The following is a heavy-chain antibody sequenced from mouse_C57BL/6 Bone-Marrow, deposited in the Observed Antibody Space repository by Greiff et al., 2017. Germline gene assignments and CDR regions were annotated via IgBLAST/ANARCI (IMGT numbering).Heavy chain of an antibody. CDR1: GYTFTSYW. J-gene: IGHJ2*01. CDR2: IYPGSGST. V-gene: IGHV1-55*01. D-gene: IGHD3-2*02. CDR3: ARDSSGSYYFDY. Sequence: VQLQQPGAELVKPGASVKMSCKASGYTFTSYWITWVKQRPGQGLEWIGDIYPGSGSTNYNEKFKSKATLTVDTSSSTAYMQLSSLTSEDSAVYYWARDSSGSYYFDYWGQGTTLTVSS.